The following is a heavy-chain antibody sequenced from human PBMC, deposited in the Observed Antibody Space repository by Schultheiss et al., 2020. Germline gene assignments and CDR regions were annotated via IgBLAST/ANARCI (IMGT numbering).Heavy chain of an antibody. CDR1: GYTFTGNY. D-gene: IGHD4-23*01. CDR2: ISCYDGET. V-gene: IGHV1-18*04. Sequence: ASVKVSCEASGYTFTGNYMHWVRQAPGQGLEWMGWISCYDGETIYAQKFQGRVTMTTDTFTTTAYMELSSLRSEDTAVYYCGRDPHGGNSLSGMAYWGQGTLVTVSS. J-gene: IGHJ4*02. CDR3: GRDPHGGNSLSGMAY.